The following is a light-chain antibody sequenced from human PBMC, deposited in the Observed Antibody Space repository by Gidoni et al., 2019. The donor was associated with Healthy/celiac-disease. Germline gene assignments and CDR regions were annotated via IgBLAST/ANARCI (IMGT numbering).Light chain of an antibody. CDR1: QGIRNY. CDR3: QKYNSAPFLT. J-gene: IGKJ4*01. V-gene: IGKV1-27*01. Sequence: DIQMTQSPSSLSASVGDRVTITCRASQGIRNYLAWYQPKPGKVPKLLIYAASTLQSGVPSRFSGSGSGTDFTLTISSLQPEDVATYYCQKYNSAPFLTFGGGTKVEIK. CDR2: AAS.